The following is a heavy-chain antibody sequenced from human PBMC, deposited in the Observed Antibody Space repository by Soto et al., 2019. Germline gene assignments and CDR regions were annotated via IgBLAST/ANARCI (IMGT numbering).Heavy chain of an antibody. CDR1: GYTFTNYG. V-gene: IGHV1-18*01. D-gene: IGHD6-6*01. J-gene: IGHJ6*03. Sequence: QVQLLQSGAEVKKPGASVKVSCKASGYTFTNYGITWVRQAPGPGLEWMGWISAYNGDTHYTQRLQGRVTMTTDTSTSTAYMELRGLRSDDTAVYYCSGVRQLVGYFYYYMDVWGKGTTVTVSS. CDR2: ISAYNGDT. CDR3: SGVRQLVGYFYYYMDV.